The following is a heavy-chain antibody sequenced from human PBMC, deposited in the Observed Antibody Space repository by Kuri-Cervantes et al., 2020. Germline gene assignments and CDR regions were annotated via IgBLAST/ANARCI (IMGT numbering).Heavy chain of an antibody. CDR3: ARVLYSSGWYGNDY. CDR2: ISYDGSNK. D-gene: IGHD6-19*01. V-gene: IGHV3-30*03. CDR1: GFTFSSYG. Sequence: LTCAASGFTFSSYGMHWVRQAPGKGLEWVAVISYDGSNKYYADSVKGRFTISRDNSKNTLYLQMNSLRAEDTAVYYCARVLYSSGWYGNDYWGQGTLVTVSS. J-gene: IGHJ4*02.